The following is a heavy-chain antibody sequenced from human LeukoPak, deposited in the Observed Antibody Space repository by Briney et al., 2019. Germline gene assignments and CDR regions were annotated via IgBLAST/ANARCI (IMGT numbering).Heavy chain of an antibody. CDR3: AREDWGYYFDY. CDR1: GGFISSYY. J-gene: IGHJ4*02. CDR2: IYYSGST. Sequence: PSETLSLTCTVSGGFISSYYWSWIRQPPGKGLEWIGYIYYSGSTNYNPSLKSRVTISVDTSKNQFSLKLSSVTAADTAVYYCAREDWGYYFDYWGQGTLVTVSS. V-gene: IGHV4-59*01. D-gene: IGHD7-27*01.